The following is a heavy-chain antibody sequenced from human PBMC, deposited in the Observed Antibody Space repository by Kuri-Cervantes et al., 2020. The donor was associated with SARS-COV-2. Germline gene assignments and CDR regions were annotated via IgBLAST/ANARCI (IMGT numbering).Heavy chain of an antibody. CDR2: INPSGGST. J-gene: IGHJ6*02. D-gene: IGHD6-13*01. Sequence: ASVKVSCKASGYTFISHYMHWVRQAPGQGLEWMGIINPSGGSTTYAQKFQGRVTMTSDTYTSTVYMELSSLRSEDTAVYYCARDIGSSWYDYYYGMDVWGQGTTVTVSS. V-gene: IGHV1-46*01. CDR3: ARDIGSSWYDYYYGMDV. CDR1: GYTFISHY.